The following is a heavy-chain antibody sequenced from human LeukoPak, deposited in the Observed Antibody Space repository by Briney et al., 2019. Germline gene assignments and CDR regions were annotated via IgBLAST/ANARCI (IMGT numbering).Heavy chain of an antibody. Sequence: ASVKVSCKASGYTFTSYDINWVRQATGQGLEWMGWMNPNSGNTGYAQKFQGRVTITRNTSISTAYMELSSLGSEDTAVYYCARGGVPAAMGYYYYYMDVWGKGTTVTVSS. J-gene: IGHJ6*03. CDR3: ARGGVPAAMGYYYYYMDV. V-gene: IGHV1-8*03. D-gene: IGHD2-2*01. CDR1: GYTFTSYD. CDR2: MNPNSGNT.